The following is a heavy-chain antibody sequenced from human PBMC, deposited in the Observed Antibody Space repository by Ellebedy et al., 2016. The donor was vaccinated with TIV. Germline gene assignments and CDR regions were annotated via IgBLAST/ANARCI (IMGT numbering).Heavy chain of an antibody. CDR1: GFTFDDYA. J-gene: IGHJ6*03. Sequence: SLKISXAASGFTFDDYAMHWVRQAPGKGLEWVSGISWNSGSIGYADSVKGRFTISRDNAKNSLYLQMNSLRAEDTALYYCAKDGFEQQLNYYMDVWGKGTTVTVSS. CDR3: AKDGFEQQLNYYMDV. V-gene: IGHV3-9*01. CDR2: ISWNSGSI. D-gene: IGHD6-13*01.